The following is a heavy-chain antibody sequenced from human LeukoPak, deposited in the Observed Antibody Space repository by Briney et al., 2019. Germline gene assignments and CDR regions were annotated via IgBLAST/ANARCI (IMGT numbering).Heavy chain of an antibody. J-gene: IGHJ4*02. CDR2: MYDSGSA. Sequence: SERLSLTCTVSGGSISSYYWSWIRQPPGKGLELIGYMYDSGSANYNPSLKSRVTISVDTSKNQFSLRLSSVTAADTAVYYCARHGGRYTFDFWGQGVLVSVSS. D-gene: IGHD1-26*01. V-gene: IGHV4-59*01. CDR3: ARHGGRYTFDF. CDR1: GGSISSYY.